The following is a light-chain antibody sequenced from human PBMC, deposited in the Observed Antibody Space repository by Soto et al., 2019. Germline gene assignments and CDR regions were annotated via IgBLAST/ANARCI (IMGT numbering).Light chain of an antibody. J-gene: IGKJ1*01. V-gene: IGKV1-5*01. CDR2: DAS. CDR1: QSISRW. CDR3: QQYNDYSTWT. Sequence: DIQMTQSPSTLSASVGDRVTITCRASQSISRWLAWYQQRPGKAPKVLIWDASSLQGGVPSRFSGSGSGTEFTLTISSLQPDDFATYYCQQYNDYSTWTFGQGTKVDIK.